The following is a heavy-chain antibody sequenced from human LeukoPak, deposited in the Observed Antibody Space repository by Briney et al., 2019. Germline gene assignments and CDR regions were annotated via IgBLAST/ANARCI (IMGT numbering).Heavy chain of an antibody. J-gene: IGHJ4*02. Sequence: SETLSLTCAVYGGSFSGYYWSWIRQPPGKGLEWIGEINHSGSTNYNPSLKSRVTISVDTSKNQFSLKLSSVTAADTAVYYCARGDLQLRYFDYWGQGTLVTVSS. D-gene: IGHD3-9*01. CDR3: ARGDLQLRYFDY. CDR2: INHSGST. V-gene: IGHV4-34*01. CDR1: GGSFSGYY.